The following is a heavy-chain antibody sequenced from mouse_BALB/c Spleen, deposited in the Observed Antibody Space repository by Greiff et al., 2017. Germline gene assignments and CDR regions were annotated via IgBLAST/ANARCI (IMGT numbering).Heavy chain of an antibody. Sequence: EVKLMESGGGLVKPGGSLKLSCAASGFTFSDYYMYWVRQTPEKRLEWVATISDGGSYTYYPDSVKGRFTISRDNAKNNLYLQMSSLKSEDTAMYYCARDAGSLDYWGQGTTLTVSS. J-gene: IGHJ2*01. CDR2: ISDGGSYT. D-gene: IGHD1-1*01. CDR1: GFTFSDYY. V-gene: IGHV5-4*02. CDR3: ARDAGSLDY.